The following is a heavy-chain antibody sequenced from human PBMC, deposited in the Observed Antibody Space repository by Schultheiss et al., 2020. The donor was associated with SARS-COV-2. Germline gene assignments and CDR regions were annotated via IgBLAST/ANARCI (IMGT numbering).Heavy chain of an antibody. CDR2: ISSSGNSI. Sequence: GSLRLSCAGSGFTFSSYEMNWVRQAPGKGLEWMSYISSSGNSIYYAESVKGRFTISRDNAKNSLYLQMSSLRADDTAVYYCAMVYSSGPYYFDYWGQGTLVTVSS. D-gene: IGHD5-18*01. V-gene: IGHV3-48*03. J-gene: IGHJ4*02. CDR3: AMVYSSGPYYFDY. CDR1: GFTFSSYE.